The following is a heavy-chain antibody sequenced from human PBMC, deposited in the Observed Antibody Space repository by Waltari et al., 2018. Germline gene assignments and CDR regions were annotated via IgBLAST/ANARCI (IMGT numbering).Heavy chain of an antibody. Sequence: QLQLQESGPGLVKPSETLSLTCTVSGGSISSSSYYWGWIRQPPGKGLEWIGSIYYSGSTSYNPSLKRRVTISVDTSKNQFSLKLSSVTAADTAVYYCARLNPQFNYWGQGTLVTVSS. CDR3: ARLNPQFNY. V-gene: IGHV4-39*01. CDR1: GGSISSSSYY. J-gene: IGHJ4*02. CDR2: IYYSGST.